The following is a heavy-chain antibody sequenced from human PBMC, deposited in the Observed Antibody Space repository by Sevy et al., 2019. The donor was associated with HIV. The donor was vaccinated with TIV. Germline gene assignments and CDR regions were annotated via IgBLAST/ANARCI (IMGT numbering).Heavy chain of an antibody. D-gene: IGHD3-3*01. J-gene: IGHJ4*02. CDR3: TTATQFTYYDFWSGYSKFDY. CDR1: GFTFSNAW. Sequence: GGSLRLSCAASGFTFSNAWMSWVRQAPGKGLEWVGRIKSKTDGGTTDYAAPVKGRFTISRDDSKNTLYLQMNSLKTEDIAVYYCTTATQFTYYDFWSGYSKFDYWGQGTLVTVSS. CDR2: IKSKTDGGTT. V-gene: IGHV3-15*01.